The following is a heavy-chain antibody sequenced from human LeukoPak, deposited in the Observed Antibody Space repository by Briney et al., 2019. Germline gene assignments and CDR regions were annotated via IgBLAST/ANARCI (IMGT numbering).Heavy chain of an antibody. Sequence: PGGSLRLSCAASGFTFSGSALHWVRQASGKGLEWVGRIRSTANGYATAYAASVKGRFTISRDDSKNTAYLQMDSLKTEDTAVYYCAKDRHAPGRYCSSTSCFPFDSWGQGTLVTVSS. CDR1: GFTFSGSA. D-gene: IGHD2-2*01. V-gene: IGHV3-73*01. CDR2: IRSTANGYAT. CDR3: AKDRHAPGRYCSSTSCFPFDS. J-gene: IGHJ5*01.